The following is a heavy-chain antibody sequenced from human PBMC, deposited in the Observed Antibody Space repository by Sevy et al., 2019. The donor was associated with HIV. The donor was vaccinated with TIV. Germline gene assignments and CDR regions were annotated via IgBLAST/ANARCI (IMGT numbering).Heavy chain of an antibody. Sequence: ASVKVSCKASGYNFISNGISWLRQAPGQGLEWMGWISTYNGNTKYAQIVQGRVSMTTDTSTNTAYMELRRLKSDDTAVYYCARVAYNYASGSYYDYWGQGTLVTVSS. CDR2: ISTYNGNT. CDR3: ARVAYNYASGSYYDY. V-gene: IGHV1-18*01. CDR1: GYNFISNG. J-gene: IGHJ4*02. D-gene: IGHD3-10*01.